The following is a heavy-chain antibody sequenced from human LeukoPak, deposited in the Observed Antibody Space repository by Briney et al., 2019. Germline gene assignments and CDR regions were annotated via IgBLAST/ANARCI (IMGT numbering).Heavy chain of an antibody. Sequence: SETLSVTCAVYGGSFSGYYWSWIRQPPGKGLEWIGEINHSGSTNYNPSLKSRVTISVDTSKNQFSLKLSSVTAADTAVYYCASPRLGTETSHYYYYGMDVWGQGTTVTVSS. D-gene: IGHD4-4*01. CDR1: GGSFSGYY. CDR2: INHSGST. J-gene: IGHJ6*02. V-gene: IGHV4-34*01. CDR3: ASPRLGTETSHYYYYGMDV.